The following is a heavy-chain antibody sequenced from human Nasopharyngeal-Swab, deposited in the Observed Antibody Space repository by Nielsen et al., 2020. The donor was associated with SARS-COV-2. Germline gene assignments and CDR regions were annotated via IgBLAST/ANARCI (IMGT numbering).Heavy chain of an antibody. V-gene: IGHV4-59*01. CDR3: ARAPEHITIFGVVNDYFDY. J-gene: IGHJ4*02. CDR1: GGSISSYY. Sequence: SETLSLTCTVSGGSISSYYWSWIRQPPAKGLEWIGYIYYSGSTNYNPSLKSRVTISVDTSNNQFSLKLSSVTAAATAVYYCARAPEHITIFGVVNDYFDYWGKGTLVTVSS. D-gene: IGHD3-3*01. CDR2: IYYSGST.